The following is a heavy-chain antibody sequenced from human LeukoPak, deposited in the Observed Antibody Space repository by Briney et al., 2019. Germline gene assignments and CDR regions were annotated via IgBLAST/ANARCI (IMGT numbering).Heavy chain of an antibody. CDR1: GFSFSNHW. V-gene: IGHV3-7*01. CDR2: IKPDGSEA. CDR3: ASSGWYDFGFDY. Sequence: PGGSLRLSCAASGFSFSNHWMSWVRQAPGKGLEWVANIKPDGSEAYFVESVKGRFTISRDNAQNSLYLQIISLRAEDTAVYYCASSGWYDFGFDYWGQGTLVTVSS. J-gene: IGHJ4*02. D-gene: IGHD6-19*01.